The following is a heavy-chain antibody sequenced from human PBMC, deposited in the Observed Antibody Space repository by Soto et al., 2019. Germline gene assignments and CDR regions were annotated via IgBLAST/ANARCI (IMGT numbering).Heavy chain of an antibody. Sequence: GESLKISCRTSGYKFTSYWIAWVRQMPGKCLEWMGIIFPSYSDTRYSPSFQGQVTISADRSTSTVFLQWASLKASDTAVYFCARKDKSGYFNWFDPWGQGTLVTVSS. D-gene: IGHD3-22*01. CDR3: ARKDKSGYFNWFDP. V-gene: IGHV5-51*01. CDR2: IFPSYSDT. CDR1: GYKFTSYW. J-gene: IGHJ5*02.